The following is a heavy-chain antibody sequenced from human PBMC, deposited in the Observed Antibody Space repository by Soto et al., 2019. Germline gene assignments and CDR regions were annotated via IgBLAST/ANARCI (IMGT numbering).Heavy chain of an antibody. J-gene: IGHJ4*02. V-gene: IGHV4-59*11. CDR2: IYYTGST. D-gene: IGHD7-27*01. Sequence: SETLSLTCTVSGGSISNHYWSWIRQPPGKGLEWIGYIYYTGSTNYNPSLKSRVTMSADTSKNRVSLNLTSLTAADTAIYYCARANWYSEYWGQGTLVTVSS. CDR1: GGSISNHY. CDR3: ARANWYSEY.